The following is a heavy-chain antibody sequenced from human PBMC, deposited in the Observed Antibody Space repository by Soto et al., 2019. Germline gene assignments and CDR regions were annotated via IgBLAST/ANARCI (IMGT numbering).Heavy chain of an antibody. J-gene: IGHJ6*02. CDR3: AREPVGDYDLGRNYYNSGMDV. CDR1: GFTFSSYG. V-gene: IGHV3-33*01. D-gene: IGHD4-17*01. Sequence: PGGSLRLSCSPSGFTFSSYGMHWVRQAPGKGPEWVAVIWYDGSKKQYADSVKGRFTVSRDNSKSTLYLQMDSLRAEDTAVYYCAREPVGDYDLGRNYYNSGMDVWGQGTTVTVSS. CDR2: IWYDGSKK.